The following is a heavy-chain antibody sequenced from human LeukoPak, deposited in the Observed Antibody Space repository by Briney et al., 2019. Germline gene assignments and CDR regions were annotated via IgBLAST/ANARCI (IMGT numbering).Heavy chain of an antibody. Sequence: SETLSLTCTVSGGSISSGDYYWSWIRQPPGKGLEWIGYIYYSGSTYYNPSLKSRVTISVDTSKNQFSLKLSSVTAADTAVYYCASHGYSSSWPAFDYWGQGTLVTVSS. V-gene: IGHV4-30-4*02. J-gene: IGHJ4*02. CDR2: IYYSGST. CDR3: ASHGYSSSWPAFDY. CDR1: GGSISSGDYY. D-gene: IGHD6-13*01.